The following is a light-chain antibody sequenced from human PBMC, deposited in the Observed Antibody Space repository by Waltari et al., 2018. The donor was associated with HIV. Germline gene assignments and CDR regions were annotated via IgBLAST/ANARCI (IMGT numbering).Light chain of an antibody. V-gene: IGKV1-39*01. CDR3: QQTLTTPLT. CDR1: QNINTY. J-gene: IGKJ3*01. Sequence: DIQMTQSPPSLSASVGDRVTITCRASQNINTYLNWYQQRRGSAPKLLIYNTFDLHSGVPSRFSGSGSGTEYTLTITRLEPEDFATYYCQQTLTTPLTFGPGTTLDI. CDR2: NTF.